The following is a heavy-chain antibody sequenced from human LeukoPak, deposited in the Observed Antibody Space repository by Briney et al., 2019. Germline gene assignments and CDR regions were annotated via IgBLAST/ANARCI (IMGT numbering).Heavy chain of an antibody. CDR2: INPSGGTT. Sequence: GASVKVSCKASGYTFTSYHMHWVRQAPGQGLGWMGIINPSGGTTNYAQKFRGRVTMTRDMSTSTVYMELSSLRSEDTAVYYCARDRPDRNGYYYYFDFWGQGSLVTVSS. D-gene: IGHD3-22*01. V-gene: IGHV1-46*01. CDR3: ARDRPDRNGYYYYFDF. J-gene: IGHJ4*02. CDR1: GYTFTSYH.